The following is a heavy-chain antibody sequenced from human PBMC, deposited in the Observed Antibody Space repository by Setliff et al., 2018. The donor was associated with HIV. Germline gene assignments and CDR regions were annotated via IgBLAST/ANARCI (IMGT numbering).Heavy chain of an antibody. V-gene: IGHV4-59*01. Sequence: PSETLSLTCSVSGGSISGSYWSWIRQPPGKGLEWIGYIHSSGDTDYNPSLKSRVSTSVDTSRNQFSLKVTSVTAADTAVYYCARGNDYVWGSYRSGYFDLWGRGTLVTVS. CDR3: ARGNDYVWGSYRSGYFDL. CDR2: IHSSGDT. CDR1: GGSISGSY. J-gene: IGHJ2*01. D-gene: IGHD3-16*02.